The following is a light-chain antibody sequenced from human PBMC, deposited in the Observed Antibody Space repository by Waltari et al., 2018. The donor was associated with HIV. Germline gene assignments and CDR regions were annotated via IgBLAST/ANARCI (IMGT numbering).Light chain of an antibody. J-gene: IGLJ3*02. Sequence: QSVLTQPPSVSAAPGQKVSISCSGSTSNIGDNFLSWFQQFPGTAPKLLISEAHTPPSGMPDRFTGFKSGTSATLVITGLQTGDEAVYYCGTWDTSLSAVVFGGGTNLTVL. CDR1: TSNIGDNF. V-gene: IGLV1-51*02. CDR2: EAH. CDR3: GTWDTSLSAVV.